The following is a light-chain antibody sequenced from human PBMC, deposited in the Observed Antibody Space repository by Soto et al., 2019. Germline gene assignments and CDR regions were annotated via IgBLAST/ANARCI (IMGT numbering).Light chain of an antibody. CDR3: QSYDSSLSGRDV. Sequence: QSVLTQPPSVSGAPGQRVSISCTGNSSNIGAGYDVHWYQQLPGTAPKLLIYGDSNRPSGVPDRFSGSKSGTSASLAITGLQAEDEADYYCQSYDSSLSGRDVFGTGTKLTVL. V-gene: IGLV1-40*01. J-gene: IGLJ1*01. CDR1: SSNIGAGYD. CDR2: GDS.